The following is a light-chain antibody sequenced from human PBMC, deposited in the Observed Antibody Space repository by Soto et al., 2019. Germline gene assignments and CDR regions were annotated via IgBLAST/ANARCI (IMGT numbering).Light chain of an antibody. CDR2: DVS. Sequence: IVLTQSPVTLSLSPGERATLSCRASQNNSSYLIWYQQKPGQAPRLLMYDVSNRATGIPARFSGSGSGTDFTLTNSSLEPEDLAVYYCQQRSNWPRTFGQGTKVEIK. J-gene: IGKJ1*01. V-gene: IGKV3-11*01. CDR3: QQRSNWPRT. CDR1: QNNSSY.